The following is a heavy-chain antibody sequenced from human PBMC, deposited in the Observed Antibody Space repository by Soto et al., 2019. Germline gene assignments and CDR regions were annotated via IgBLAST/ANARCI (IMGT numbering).Heavy chain of an antibody. CDR1: SGSISSSNW. V-gene: IGHV4-4*02. D-gene: IGHD6-19*01. CDR3: ARLAGEREAQFANDY. Sequence: QVQLQESGPGLVKPSGTLSLTCAVSSGSISSSNWWSWVHQPPGKGLEWIGEIYHSGSTNYNPSLKSRVTISVDKSKNQFSLKLSSVTAADTAVYYCARLAGEREAQFANDYWGQGTLVTVSS. CDR2: IYHSGST. J-gene: IGHJ4*02.